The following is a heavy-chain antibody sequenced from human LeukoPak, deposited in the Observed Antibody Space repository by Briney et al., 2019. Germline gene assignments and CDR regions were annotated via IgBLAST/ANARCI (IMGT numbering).Heavy chain of an antibody. V-gene: IGHV5-51*01. CDR1: GFSFTSYW. J-gene: IGHJ5*02. CDR3: ARTYYYGSGSDHNWFDP. Sequence: HGGSLKISCKGSGFSFTSYWIGWVRPVPGKGLEGMGIIYSGDSDTRYSPSFQGQVTISADKSISTAYLQWSSLKASDTAMYYCARTYYYGSGSDHNWFDPWGQGTLVTVSS. CDR2: IYSGDSDT. D-gene: IGHD3-10*01.